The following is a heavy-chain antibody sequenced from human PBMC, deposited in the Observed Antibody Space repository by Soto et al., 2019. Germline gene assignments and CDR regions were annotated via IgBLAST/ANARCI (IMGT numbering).Heavy chain of an antibody. J-gene: IGHJ4*02. Sequence: GGSLRLSCAASGFTFSNYGMHWVRQAPGKGLEWVAAISDDGVSKYYADSVQGRFTISRDNSESAVFLQMNSLRPDDTALYFCARAYYFGSGTSYTLYYWGQGTQVTVSS. CDR3: ARAYYFGSGTSYTLYY. V-gene: IGHV3-30*03. CDR1: GFTFSNYG. CDR2: ISDDGVSK. D-gene: IGHD3-10*01.